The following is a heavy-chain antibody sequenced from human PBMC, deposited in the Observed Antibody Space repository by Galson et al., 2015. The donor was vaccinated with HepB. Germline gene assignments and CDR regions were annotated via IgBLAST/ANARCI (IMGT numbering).Heavy chain of an antibody. D-gene: IGHD4-17*01. CDR1: GFTFSDYY. V-gene: IGHV3-11*06. J-gene: IGHJ4*02. CDR2: ISSSSIYT. Sequence: SLRLSCAASGFTFSDYYMSWIRQAPGKGLEWISYISSSSIYTNYADSAKGRFTTSRDNAKNSLYLQMNSLRAEDTAVYYCARVADVDYGDHSHFDHWGQGTLVTVSS. CDR3: ARVADVDYGDHSHFDH.